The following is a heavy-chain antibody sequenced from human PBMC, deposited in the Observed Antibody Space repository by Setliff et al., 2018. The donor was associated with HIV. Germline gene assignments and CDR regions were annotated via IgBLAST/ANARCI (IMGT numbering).Heavy chain of an antibody. V-gene: IGHV4-59*11. CDR1: GGSLSSHY. Sequence: LSLTCTVSGGSLSSHYWTWIRQPPGKGLEWIGYISYSGSTNYNPSLKSRLTISIDTPKRQFSLKLTTATAADSGVYYCVRGGGSGWRQNYYGMDVWGQGTTVTVSS. J-gene: IGHJ6*02. D-gene: IGHD6-19*01. CDR2: ISYSGST. CDR3: VRGGGSGWRQNYYGMDV.